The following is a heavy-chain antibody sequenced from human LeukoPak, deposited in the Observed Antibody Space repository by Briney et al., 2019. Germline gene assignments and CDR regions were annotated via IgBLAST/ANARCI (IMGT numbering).Heavy chain of an antibody. Sequence: PGGSLRLSCAASGFTVSSNYMSWVRQAPGKGLEWVPVIYSGGSTYYADSVKGRFTISRDNSKNTLYLQMNSLRAEDTAVYYCAREVPYYYGSGSYSSGDYWGQGTLVTVSS. CDR2: IYSGGST. CDR3: AREVPYYYGSGSYSSGDY. D-gene: IGHD3-10*01. J-gene: IGHJ4*02. V-gene: IGHV3-66*01. CDR1: GFTVSSNY.